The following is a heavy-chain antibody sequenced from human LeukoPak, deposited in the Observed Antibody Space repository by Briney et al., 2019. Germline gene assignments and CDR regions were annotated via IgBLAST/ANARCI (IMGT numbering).Heavy chain of an antibody. Sequence: GGSLRLSCAASGFTFSSYAMSWVRQAPGKGLEWVSAISGSGGSTYYADSVKGRFTISRDNSKNTLYLQMNSLRAEDTAVYYCASDEGGYDAIDYWGQGTLVTVSS. V-gene: IGHV3-23*01. J-gene: IGHJ4*02. CDR1: GFTFSSYA. D-gene: IGHD5-12*01. CDR2: ISGSGGST. CDR3: ASDEGGYDAIDY.